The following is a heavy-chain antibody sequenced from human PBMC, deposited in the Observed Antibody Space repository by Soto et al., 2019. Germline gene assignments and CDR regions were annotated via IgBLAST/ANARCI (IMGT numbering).Heavy chain of an antibody. CDR3: ARDPGYGSGWYEDEVVSWFDP. D-gene: IGHD6-19*01. Sequence: QVQLQESGPGLVKPSETLSLTCTVSGGSISGYYWNWIRQPPGKGLEWIGYIYYTGSTKYHPSLKSRVTISVDTSQNQISLTMNSVTAADTAVYFCARDPGYGSGWYEDEVVSWFDPWGQGTLVTVSS. CDR1: GGSISGYY. J-gene: IGHJ5*02. V-gene: IGHV4-59*01. CDR2: IYYTGST.